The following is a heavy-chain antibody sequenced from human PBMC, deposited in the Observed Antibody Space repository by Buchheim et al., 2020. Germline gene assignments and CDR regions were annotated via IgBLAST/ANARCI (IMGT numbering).Heavy chain of an antibody. J-gene: IGHJ5*02. CDR1: GYTFTSYY. V-gene: IGHV1-46*03. CDR2: INPSGGST. CDR3: ARDGVMVKKTTVVTPNWFDP. Sequence: QVQLVQSGAEVKKPGASVKVSGKASGYTFTSYYMHWVRQAPGQGLEWMGIINPSGGSTSYAQKFQGRVTMTRDTSTSTVYMELSSLRSEDTAVYYCARDGVMVKKTTVVTPNWFDPWGQGTL. D-gene: IGHD4-23*01.